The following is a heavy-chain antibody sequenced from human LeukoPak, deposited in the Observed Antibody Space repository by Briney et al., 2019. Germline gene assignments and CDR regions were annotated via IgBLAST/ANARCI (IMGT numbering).Heavy chain of an antibody. CDR2: IFPSGGEI. CDR1: GFMFSSYW. CDR3: ATYRQVLLPFES. V-gene: IGHV3-23*01. D-gene: IGHD2-8*02. J-gene: IGHJ4*02. Sequence: GGSLRLSCAASGFMFSSYWMSWVRQPPGKGLEWVSSIFPSGGEIHYADSVRGRFTISRDNSKSTLSLQMNSLRAEDTAIYYCATYRQVLLPFESWGQGTLVTVSS.